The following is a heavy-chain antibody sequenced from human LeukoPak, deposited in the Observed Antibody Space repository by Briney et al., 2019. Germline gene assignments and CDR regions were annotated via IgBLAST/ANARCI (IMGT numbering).Heavy chain of an antibody. J-gene: IGHJ5*02. D-gene: IGHD1-26*01. V-gene: IGHV5-51*01. CDR3: ATAGGATYWFDP. Sequence: KVSCKASGYTFTSYDINWVRQMPGKGLEWMGIIYPGDSDTRYSPSFQGQVTISADKSISTAYLQWSSLKASDTAMYYCATAGGATYWFDPWGQGTLVTVSS. CDR1: GYTFTSYD. CDR2: IYPGDSDT.